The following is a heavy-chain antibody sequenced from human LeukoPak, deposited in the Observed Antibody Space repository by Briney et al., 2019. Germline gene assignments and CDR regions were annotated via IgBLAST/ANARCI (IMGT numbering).Heavy chain of an antibody. V-gene: IGHV7-4-1*02. D-gene: IGHD4-17*01. CDR2: INTNTGNP. CDR3: ARSNNDGDYLGVGFDY. J-gene: IGHJ4*02. Sequence: ASVKVSFKTSGYTFNNYAVNWGRPAPGQGVGWMGWINTNTGNPTYAQGFTGRFVFSLDTSVRTAYLQITSLKGEDTAVYYCARSNNDGDYLGVGFDYWGQGTLVTVSS. CDR1: GYTFNNYA.